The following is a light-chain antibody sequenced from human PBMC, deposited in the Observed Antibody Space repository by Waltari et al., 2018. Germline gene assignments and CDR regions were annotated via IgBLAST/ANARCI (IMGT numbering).Light chain of an antibody. Sequence: NFVLTQPHSVSESPGKTVTISCTRSSGSLVSTYVQWYQQRPGSAPTTVIYQDTQRLSGVPDRFSGSVDRSSNSASLTISGLQTEDTADYYCQSSDINHHGVFGGGTKLTVL. CDR1: SGSLVSTY. CDR3: QSSDINHHGV. V-gene: IGLV6-57*03. J-gene: IGLJ3*02. CDR2: QDT.